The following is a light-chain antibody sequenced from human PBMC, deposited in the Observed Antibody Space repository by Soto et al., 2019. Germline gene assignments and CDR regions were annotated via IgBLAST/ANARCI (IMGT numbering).Light chain of an antibody. CDR2: AAS. J-gene: IGKJ1*01. CDR1: QSISSY. Sequence: EIQMTQSPSSLSASVGDRVTITCRASQSISSYLNWYQQKPGKATKLLIYAASSLQSGVPSRFSGSGSGTDFTLTISSLQPEDFATYYCQQSYSTLWTFGQGTKVDIK. V-gene: IGKV1-39*01. CDR3: QQSYSTLWT.